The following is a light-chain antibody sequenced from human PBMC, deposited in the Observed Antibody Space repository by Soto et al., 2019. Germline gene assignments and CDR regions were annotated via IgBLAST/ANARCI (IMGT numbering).Light chain of an antibody. Sequence: QSVLTQPPSASGTPGQTIAISCSGGSSNIGSHTVNWYQQLPGTAPRLLIYSNTQRPSGVPDRFSGSKSGTSASLAISGLQYEYEGDYYCAACDDSLNGVFFGGGTKVTVL. V-gene: IGLV1-44*01. CDR2: SNT. J-gene: IGLJ2*01. CDR3: AACDDSLNGVF. CDR1: SSNIGSHT.